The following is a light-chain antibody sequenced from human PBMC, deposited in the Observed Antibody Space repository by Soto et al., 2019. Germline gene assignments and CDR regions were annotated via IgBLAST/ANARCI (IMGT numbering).Light chain of an antibody. Sequence: DIQMTQSPSAISASVGDRVTISCRARQGIGNYLAWFQQKPGKVPKRLIYGISSLQSGVPSRFSGSGSGTAFTLTINSLQPEDVATYYCLQSSRYPWTFGQGTKVDIK. V-gene: IGKV1-17*03. CDR1: QGIGNY. CDR2: GIS. CDR3: LQSSRYPWT. J-gene: IGKJ1*01.